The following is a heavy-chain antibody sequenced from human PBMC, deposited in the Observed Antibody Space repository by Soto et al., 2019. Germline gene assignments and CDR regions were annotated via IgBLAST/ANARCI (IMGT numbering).Heavy chain of an antibody. D-gene: IGHD1-26*01. CDR1: GFTFRSYT. CDR2: FSGRDATT. CDR3: VRTIVGATKGGWFDP. Sequence: VQLSESGGGLVQPGGSLRLSCAASGFTFRSYTMSWVRQAPGKGLEWISSFSGRDATTYYADSVKGRFTISRDNSKNTLYLQMNSLRAEDTALYFCVRTIVGATKGGWFDPWGQGALVTISS. V-gene: IGHV3-23*01. J-gene: IGHJ5*02.